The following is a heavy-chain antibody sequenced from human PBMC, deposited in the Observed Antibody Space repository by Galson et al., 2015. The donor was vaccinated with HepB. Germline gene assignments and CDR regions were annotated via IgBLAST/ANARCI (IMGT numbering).Heavy chain of an antibody. J-gene: IGHJ4*02. V-gene: IGHV3-23*01. CDR2: ISAGGGET. CDR3: AKSFYGGSYYFDS. CDR1: GFTFPSSG. D-gene: IGHD1-26*01. Sequence: SLRLSCAASGFTFPSSGMSWVRQAPGKGLEWVSLISAGGGETRYADSVKGRFTVSRDNSKNTLYLQMNSLRAEDTAIYYCAKSFYGGSYYFDSWGRGTLVTVSS.